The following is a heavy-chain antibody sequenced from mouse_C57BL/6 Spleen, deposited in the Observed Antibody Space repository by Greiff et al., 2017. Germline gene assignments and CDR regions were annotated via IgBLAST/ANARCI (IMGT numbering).Heavy chain of an antibody. CDR3: AREGITTVRATQADAMDY. D-gene: IGHD1-1*01. CDR1: GYTFTSYW. J-gene: IGHJ4*01. Sequence: QVQLKQPGAELVKPGASVKLSCKASGYTFTSYWMHWVKQRPGQGLEWIGMIHPNSGSTNYNEKFKSKATLTVDKSSSTAYMQLSSLTSEDSAVYYCAREGITTVRATQADAMDYWGQGTSVTVSS. CDR2: IHPNSGST. V-gene: IGHV1-64*01.